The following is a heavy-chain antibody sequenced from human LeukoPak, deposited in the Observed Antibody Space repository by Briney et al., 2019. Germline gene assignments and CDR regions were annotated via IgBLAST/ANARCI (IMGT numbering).Heavy chain of an antibody. Sequence: PSETLSLTCTVSGGSISSGGYYWSWIRQHPGKGLEWIGYIYYSGSTYYNPSLKSRVTISVDTSKNQFYLKLSSVTAADTAVYYCARMLSGYDILTGYQSPPLSFDYWGQGTLVTVSS. CDR1: GGSISSGGYY. CDR2: IYYSGST. V-gene: IGHV4-31*03. D-gene: IGHD3-9*01. CDR3: ARMLSGYDILTGYQSPPLSFDY. J-gene: IGHJ4*02.